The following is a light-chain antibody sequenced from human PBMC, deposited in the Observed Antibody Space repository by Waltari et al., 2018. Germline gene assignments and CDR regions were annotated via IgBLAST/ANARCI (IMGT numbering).Light chain of an antibody. J-gene: IGLJ2*01. V-gene: IGLV2-23*02. CDR1: RSDVGGYTY. Sequence: QSALPQPASVSGSPGQSITISCTATRSDVGGYTYVTWSQQHPGNAPKLRIYDVSKRPSGVANRFSGSKSGNTASLTISGLQAEDEADYYCCSYAGSSTFKVFGGGTKLTVL. CDR2: DVS. CDR3: CSYAGSSTFKV.